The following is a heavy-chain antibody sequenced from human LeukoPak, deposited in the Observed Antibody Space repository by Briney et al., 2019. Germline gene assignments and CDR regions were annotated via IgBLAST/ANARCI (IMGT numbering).Heavy chain of an antibody. Sequence: PSETLSLTCTVSGGSISTYYWTWIRQPPGKRLEWIGFSHYSGSTNYNPSLKGRVTMSVDTSTNQFSLKLNSVTAADTAVYYCARAPRGESDAASGFYGVDVWGQGTTVTVSS. D-gene: IGHD3-22*01. CDR2: SHYSGST. CDR3: ARAPRGESDAASGFYGVDV. CDR1: GGSISTYY. J-gene: IGHJ6*02. V-gene: IGHV4-59*01.